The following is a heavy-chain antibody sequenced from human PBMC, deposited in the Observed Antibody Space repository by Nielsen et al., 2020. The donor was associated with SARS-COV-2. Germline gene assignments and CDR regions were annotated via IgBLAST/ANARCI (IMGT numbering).Heavy chain of an antibody. D-gene: IGHD6-19*01. CDR1: GFTFDDYA. Sequence: SLKISCAASGFTFDDYAMHWVRQAPGKGLEWVSGISWNSGSIGYADSVKGRFTISRDNAKNSLYLQMNSLRAEDTAVYYCAKDPGSGWQPLFDYWGQGTLVTVSS. V-gene: IGHV3-9*01. CDR2: ISWNSGSI. J-gene: IGHJ4*02. CDR3: AKDPGSGWQPLFDY.